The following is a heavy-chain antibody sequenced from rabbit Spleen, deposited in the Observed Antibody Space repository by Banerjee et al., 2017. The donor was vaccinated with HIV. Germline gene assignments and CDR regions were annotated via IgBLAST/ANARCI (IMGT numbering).Heavy chain of an antibody. CDR1: AFSFSRGYD. Sequence: QQLVESGGGLVKPGASLTLTCKASAFSFSRGYDMCWVRQAPGKGLEWIACINASTGKPVYATWAKGRFTISRPSSTTVTLQMTSLTAADTATYFCARDLASVVGWNFNLWGPGTLVTVS. V-gene: IGHV1S40*01. D-gene: IGHD3-1*01. CDR3: ARDLASVVGWNFNL. CDR2: INASTGKP. J-gene: IGHJ4*01.